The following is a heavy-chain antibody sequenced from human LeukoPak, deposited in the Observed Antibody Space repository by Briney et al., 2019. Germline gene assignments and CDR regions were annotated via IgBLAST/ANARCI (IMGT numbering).Heavy chain of an antibody. Sequence: GGSLRFSCAASGFTFSSYAMHWVRQAPGKGLEWVAVISYDGSNKYYADSVKGRFTISRDNSKNTLYLQMNSLRAEDTAVYYCAREGSSWNYFDYWGQGTLVTVSS. J-gene: IGHJ4*02. CDR2: ISYDGSNK. D-gene: IGHD6-13*01. CDR3: AREGSSWNYFDY. V-gene: IGHV3-30-3*01. CDR1: GFTFSSYA.